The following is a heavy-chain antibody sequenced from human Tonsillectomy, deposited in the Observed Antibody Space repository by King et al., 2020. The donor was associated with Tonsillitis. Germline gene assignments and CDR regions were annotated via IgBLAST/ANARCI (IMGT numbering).Heavy chain of an antibody. V-gene: IGHV1-2*02. CDR3: ATDYVIGGGDCCDSNYYGMDV. D-gene: IGHD2-21*02. CDR2: INPNSGGT. J-gene: IGHJ6*02. CDR1: GYTFTGYY. Sequence: HVQLVESGAEVKKSGASVKVSCKASGYTFTGYYIHWVRQAPGQGLEWMGWINPNSGGTNYAQKFQGRVTMTRDTSIRTAYMELSRLRSDDTAVYYCATDYVIGGGDCCDSNYYGMDVWGQGTTVTVSS.